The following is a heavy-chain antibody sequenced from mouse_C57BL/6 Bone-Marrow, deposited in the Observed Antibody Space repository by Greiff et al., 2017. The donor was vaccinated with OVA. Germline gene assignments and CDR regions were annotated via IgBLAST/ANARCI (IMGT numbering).Heavy chain of an antibody. CDR1: GYTFTDYY. J-gene: IGHJ2*01. CDR3: ALRGYFDY. V-gene: IGHV1-26*01. Sequence: VQLQQSGPELVKPGASVKISCKASGYTFTDYYMNWVKQSHGKSLEWIGDINPNNGGTSYNQKFKGKATLTVDKSSSTAYMELRSLTSEDSAVYYCALRGYFDYWGQGTTLTVSS. CDR2: INPNNGGT.